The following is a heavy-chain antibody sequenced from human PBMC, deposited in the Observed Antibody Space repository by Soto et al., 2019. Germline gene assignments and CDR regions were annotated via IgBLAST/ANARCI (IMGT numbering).Heavy chain of an antibody. CDR3: ARADYYDSSGYYPNDY. Sequence: QVQLQESGPGLVKPSQTLSLTCTVSGGSISSGDYYWSWIRQPPGKGLEWIGYIYYSGSTYYNPSLKSRVTISVDTYKNQFSLKLSSVTAADTAVYYCARADYYDSSGYYPNDYWGQGTLVTGSS. CDR1: GGSISSGDYY. V-gene: IGHV4-30-4*01. J-gene: IGHJ4*02. CDR2: IYYSGST. D-gene: IGHD3-22*01.